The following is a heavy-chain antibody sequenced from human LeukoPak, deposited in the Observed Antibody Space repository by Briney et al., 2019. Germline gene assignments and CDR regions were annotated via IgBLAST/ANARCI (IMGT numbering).Heavy chain of an antibody. CDR3: ARAPYSYSYRPPPDY. D-gene: IGHD1-26*01. CDR1: GFTFSTYN. V-gene: IGHV3-33*01. CDR2: IWYDGSNK. J-gene: IGHJ4*02. Sequence: PGGSLRLSCAASGFTFSTYNVHWVRQAPGTGLEWVAVIWYDGSNKHYADSVKGRFTISRDNSKNTLYLQMNSLRAEDTAVYYCARAPYSYSYRPPPDYWGQGTLVTVSS.